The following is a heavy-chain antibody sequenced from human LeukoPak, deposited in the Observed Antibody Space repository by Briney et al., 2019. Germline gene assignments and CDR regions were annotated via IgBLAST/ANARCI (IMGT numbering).Heavy chain of an antibody. J-gene: IGHJ6*03. CDR3: ARGYYGSGSYEYYMDV. V-gene: IGHV1-2*02. CDR2: INPNSGGT. CDR1: GYTFTSYG. D-gene: IGHD3-10*01. Sequence: GASVKVSCKASGYTFTSYGISWVRQAPGQGLEWMGWINPNSGGTNYAQKFQGRVTMTRDTSISTAYMELSRLRSDDTAVYYCARGYYGSGSYEYYMDVWGKGTTVTVSS.